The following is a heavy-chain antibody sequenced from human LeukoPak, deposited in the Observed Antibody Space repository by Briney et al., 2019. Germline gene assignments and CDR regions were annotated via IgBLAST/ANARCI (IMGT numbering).Heavy chain of an antibody. J-gene: IGHJ6*02. CDR3: AREGPHIVVVTAMFTYYGMDV. Sequence: AGGSLRLSCAASGFTFSSYSMNWVRQAPGKGLEWVSSISSSSYIYYADSVKGRFTISRDNAKNSLYLQMNSLRAEDTAVYYCAREGPHIVVVTAMFTYYGMDVWGQGTTVTVSS. D-gene: IGHD2-21*02. CDR1: GFTFSSYS. V-gene: IGHV3-21*01. CDR2: ISSSSYI.